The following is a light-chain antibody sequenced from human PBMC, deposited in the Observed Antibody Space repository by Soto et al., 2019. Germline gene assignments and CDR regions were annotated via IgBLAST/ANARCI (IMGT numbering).Light chain of an antibody. V-gene: IGKV3-11*01. J-gene: IGKJ4*01. CDR2: DAS. CDR3: QQRSNWPPLT. Sequence: EIVLTQSPATLSLSPGERATLSCRASQTVSSYLAWYQQKPGQAPRLLIYDASNRATGIPARFSGSGSVTGFTLTISSLEPEDFAVYYCQQRSNWPPLTFGGGTKVEIK. CDR1: QTVSSY.